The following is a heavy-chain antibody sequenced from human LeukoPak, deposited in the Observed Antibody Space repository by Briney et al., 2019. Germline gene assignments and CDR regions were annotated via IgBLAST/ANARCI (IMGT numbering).Heavy chain of an antibody. CDR3: ARVPRSGGSIDY. V-gene: IGHV3-11*01. Sequence: GGSLRLSCAASGFTFSDYYMTWIRQAPGKGLEWVSYISSSGSTTHYADSVKGRFTISRDNAKNSLYVQMNNLRAEDTAVYYCARVPRSGGSIDYWGQGTPVTVSS. J-gene: IGHJ4*02. D-gene: IGHD6-19*01. CDR1: GFTFSDYY. CDR2: ISSSGSTT.